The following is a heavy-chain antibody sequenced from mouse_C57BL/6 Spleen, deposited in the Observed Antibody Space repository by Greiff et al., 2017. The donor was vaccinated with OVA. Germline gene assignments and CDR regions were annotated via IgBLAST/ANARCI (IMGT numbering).Heavy chain of an antibody. V-gene: IGHV5-17*01. Sequence: EVQGVESGGGLVKPGGSLKLPCAASGFTFSDYGMHWVRQAPEKVLEWVAYISSGSSTIYYADTVKGRFTISRDNAKNTLFLQMTSLMSEDTAMYYCAKARLRSFYAMDYWGQGTSVTVSS. J-gene: IGHJ4*01. CDR3: AKARLRSFYAMDY. CDR1: GFTFSDYG. D-gene: IGHD1-1*01. CDR2: ISSGSSTI.